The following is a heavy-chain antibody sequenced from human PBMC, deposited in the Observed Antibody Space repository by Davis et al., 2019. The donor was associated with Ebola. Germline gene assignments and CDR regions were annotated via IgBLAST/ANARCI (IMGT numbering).Heavy chain of an antibody. J-gene: IGHJ4*02. CDR1: GGSFSGYY. Sequence: GSLRLSCAVYGGSFSGYYWSWIRQPPGKGLEWIGEINHSGSTNYNPSLKSRVTISVDTSKNQFSLKLSSVTAADTAVYYCAKLQWLVLYWGQGTLVTVSS. V-gene: IGHV4-34*01. D-gene: IGHD6-19*01. CDR3: AKLQWLVLY. CDR2: INHSGST.